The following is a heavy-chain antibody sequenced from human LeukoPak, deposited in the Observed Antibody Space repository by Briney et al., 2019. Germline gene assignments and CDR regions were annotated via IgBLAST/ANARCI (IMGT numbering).Heavy chain of an antibody. CDR2: IIPIFCTE. V-gene: IGHV1-69*06. J-gene: IGHJ4*02. CDR1: GGTFISYA. CDR3: AITEGIAAAGNFDY. Sequence: SVKVSCKASGGTFISYAISWVRQAPGQGLEWMGGIIPIFCTEHFAQKFQGRVTITPDKYSSTDYMELSRLRSEDTAVYYCAITEGIAAAGNFDYGGQGTLVSVSS. D-gene: IGHD6-13*01.